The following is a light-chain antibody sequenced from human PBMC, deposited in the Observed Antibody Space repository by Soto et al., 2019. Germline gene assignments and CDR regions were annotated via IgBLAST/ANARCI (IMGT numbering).Light chain of an antibody. V-gene: IGKV3-11*01. Sequence: EIVLTPSPATLSLSPVERATLSCRASQSVSSYLAWYQQKPGQAPRLLIYDASNRATGIPARFSGSGSGTDFTLTISSLEPEDFAVYYCQQRSNWPPQITFGGGTKVDIK. J-gene: IGKJ4*01. CDR3: QQRSNWPPQIT. CDR2: DAS. CDR1: QSVSSY.